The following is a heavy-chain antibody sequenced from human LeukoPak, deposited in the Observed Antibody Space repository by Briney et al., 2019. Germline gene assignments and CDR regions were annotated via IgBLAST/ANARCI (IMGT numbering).Heavy chain of an antibody. V-gene: IGHV3-66*01. Sequence: GGSLRLSCAASGFTVSSNYMSWVRQAPGKGLEWVSVIYSGGSTYYADSVKGRFTISRDNSKNTLYLQMNSLRAEDTAVYYCARGGSERYGDYRSRGAFDIWGQGTMVTVSS. CDR1: GFTVSSNY. J-gene: IGHJ3*02. D-gene: IGHD4-17*01. CDR3: ARGGSERYGDYRSRGAFDI. CDR2: IYSGGST.